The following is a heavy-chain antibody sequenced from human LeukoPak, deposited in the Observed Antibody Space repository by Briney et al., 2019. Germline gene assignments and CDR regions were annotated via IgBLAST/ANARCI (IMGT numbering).Heavy chain of an antibody. CDR2: IKSSGSPI. V-gene: IGHV3-48*04. D-gene: IGHD3-22*01. CDR1: GFPFSSFA. CDR3: ARDLDYYESVGYYGY. J-gene: IGHJ4*02. Sequence: RGARRHSLAASGFPFSSFAIHWVRQAPGEGRGCVSYIKSSGSPIYYADSVKGRFTVSRDNAKNSLYLQMNSLRAEDTAVYYCARDLDYYESVGYYGYWGQGTLVTVSS.